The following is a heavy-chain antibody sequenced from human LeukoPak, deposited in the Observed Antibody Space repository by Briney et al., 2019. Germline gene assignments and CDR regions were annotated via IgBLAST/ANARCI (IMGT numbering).Heavy chain of an antibody. J-gene: IGHJ5*02. Sequence: SVKVSCKASGGTFSSYAISWVRQAPGQGLEWMGGIIPIFGTANYAQKFQGRVTITADESTSTAYMELSSLRSEDTAVYYCARQRNNENYCSGGSCYDTPFDPWGQGTLVTVSS. CDR1: GGTFSSYA. D-gene: IGHD2-15*01. CDR3: ARQRNNENYCSGGSCYDTPFDP. CDR2: IIPIFGTA. V-gene: IGHV1-69*13.